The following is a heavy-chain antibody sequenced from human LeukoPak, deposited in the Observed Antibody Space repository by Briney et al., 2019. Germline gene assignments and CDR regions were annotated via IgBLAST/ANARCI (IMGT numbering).Heavy chain of an antibody. V-gene: IGHV3-23*01. D-gene: IGHD3-3*01. J-gene: IGHJ4*02. Sequence: GGSLRLSCAASGFTFSSYAMSWVRQAPGRGLEWVSAISGSGGSTYYADSVKGRFTISRDNSKNTLYLQMNSLRAEDTAVYYCAKGDFWSGYYTGYGYWGQGTLVTVSS. CDR1: GFTFSSYA. CDR3: AKGDFWSGYYTGYGY. CDR2: ISGSGGST.